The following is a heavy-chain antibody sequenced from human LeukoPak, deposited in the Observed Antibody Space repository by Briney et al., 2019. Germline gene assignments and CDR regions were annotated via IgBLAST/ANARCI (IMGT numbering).Heavy chain of an antibody. Sequence: ASETLSLTCTVSGGSISRYYWSWIRQPPGKGLEWIGYIYYSGSTNYNPSLKSRVTISVDTSKNQFSLKLSSVTAADTAVYYCARGPVGGTTYNDGDAFDIWGQGTMVTVSS. CDR3: ARGPVGGTTYNDGDAFDI. CDR1: GGSISRYY. V-gene: IGHV4-59*01. J-gene: IGHJ3*02. D-gene: IGHD1-7*01. CDR2: IYYSGST.